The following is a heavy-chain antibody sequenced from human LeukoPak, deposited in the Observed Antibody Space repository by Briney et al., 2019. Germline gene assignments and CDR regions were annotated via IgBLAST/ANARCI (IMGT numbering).Heavy chain of an antibody. D-gene: IGHD6-13*01. V-gene: IGHV4-34*01. CDR3: ARGPLEYSSSWYKAEYFQH. J-gene: IGHJ1*01. Sequence: PSETLSLTCAVYGGSFSGYYWSWIRQPPGKGLEWIGEINHSGSTNYNPSHKSRVTISVDTSKNQFSLKLSSVTAADTAVYYCARGPLEYSSSWYKAEYFQHWGQGTLVTVSS. CDR2: INHSGST. CDR1: GGSFSGYY.